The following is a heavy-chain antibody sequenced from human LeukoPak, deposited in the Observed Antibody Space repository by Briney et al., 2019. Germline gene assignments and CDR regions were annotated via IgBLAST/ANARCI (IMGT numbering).Heavy chain of an antibody. Sequence: ASVKVSCKASGYTFTSYYMHWVRQAPGQGLEWMGIINPSGGSTSYAQKFQGRVTMTRDTSTSTVYMELSSLRSEDTAAYYCAKDQKSGYSYGTMGDYYYGMDVWGQGTTVTVSS. V-gene: IGHV1-46*01. CDR2: INPSGGST. J-gene: IGHJ6*02. D-gene: IGHD5-18*01. CDR3: AKDQKSGYSYGTMGDYYYGMDV. CDR1: GYTFTSYY.